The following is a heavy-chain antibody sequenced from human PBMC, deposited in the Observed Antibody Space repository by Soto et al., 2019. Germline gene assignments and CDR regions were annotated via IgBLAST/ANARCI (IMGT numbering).Heavy chain of an antibody. Sequence: SVKVSCKASGGTFSSYAISWVRQAPGQGLEWMGGIIPIFGTANYAQKFQGRVTITADESTSTAYMELSSLRSEDTAVYYCARDXVRKIAARPHYYYGMDVWGQGTTVTVSS. J-gene: IGHJ6*02. CDR3: ARDXVRKIAARPHYYYGMDV. D-gene: IGHD6-6*01. V-gene: IGHV1-69*13. CDR2: IIPIFGTA. CDR1: GGTFSSYA.